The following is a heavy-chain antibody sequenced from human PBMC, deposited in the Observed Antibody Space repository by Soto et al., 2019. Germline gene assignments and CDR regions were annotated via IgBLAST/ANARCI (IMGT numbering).Heavy chain of an antibody. CDR3: ARPRGPRGYDLIDY. CDR2: ISPGGNSV. J-gene: IGHJ4*02. CDR1: GFPFSSFS. V-gene: IGHV3-21*04. D-gene: IGHD5-12*01. Sequence: EVHVVESGGGLVKPGGSLRLACAASGFPFSSFSCNWVRQAPGKGLEWVSAISPGGNSVYYADSVKGRFTISRDNAKNSLYLQMNNPRAEDAAVYYCARPRGPRGYDLIDYWGQGPLVTVSS.